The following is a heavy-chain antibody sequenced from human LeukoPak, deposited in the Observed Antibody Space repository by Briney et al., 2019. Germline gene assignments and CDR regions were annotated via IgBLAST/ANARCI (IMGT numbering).Heavy chain of an antibody. CDR2: IYYSGST. CDR1: GGSISSYY. Sequence: SETLSLTCTVSGGSISSYYWSWIRQPPGKGLEWIGYIYYSGSTNYNPSLKSRVTVSVDTSKNQFSLKLSSVTAADTAVYYCAGTYYYGSNWFDPWGQGTLVTVSS. CDR3: AGTYYYGSNWFDP. V-gene: IGHV4-59*12. D-gene: IGHD3-10*01. J-gene: IGHJ5*02.